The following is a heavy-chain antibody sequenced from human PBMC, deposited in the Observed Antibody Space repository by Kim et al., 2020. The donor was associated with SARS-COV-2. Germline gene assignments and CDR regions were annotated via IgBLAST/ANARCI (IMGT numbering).Heavy chain of an antibody. CDR1: GFTFSSYW. D-gene: IGHD5-18*01. V-gene: IGHV3-74*01. Sequence: GGSLRLSCAASGFTFSSYWMHWVRQAPGKGLVWVSRINSDGSSTSYADSVKGRFTISRDNAKNTLYLQMNSLRAEDTAVYYCARDGRHVDTAMDYYYYYYMDVWGKGTTVTVSS. CDR2: INSDGSST. CDR3: ARDGRHVDTAMDYYYYYYMDV. J-gene: IGHJ6*03.